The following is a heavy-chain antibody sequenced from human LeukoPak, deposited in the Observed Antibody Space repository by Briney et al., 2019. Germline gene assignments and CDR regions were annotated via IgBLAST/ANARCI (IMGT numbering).Heavy chain of an antibody. CDR3: ARGGPGYYYGSGSYYHAN. CDR2: IYYSGST. J-gene: IGHJ4*02. V-gene: IGHV4-30-4*08. Sequence: PSQTLSLTCTVSGGSISSGDYYWSWIRQPPGKGLEWIGYIYYSGSTYYNPPLKSRVTISVDTSKNQFSLKLSSVTAADTAVYYCARGGPGYYYGSGSYYHANWGQGTLVTVSS. CDR1: GGSISSGDYY. D-gene: IGHD3-10*01.